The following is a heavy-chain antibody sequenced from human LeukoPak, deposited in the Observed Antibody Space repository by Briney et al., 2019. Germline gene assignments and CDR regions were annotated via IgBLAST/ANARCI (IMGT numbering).Heavy chain of an antibody. D-gene: IGHD6-13*01. CDR2: IYSGGST. Sequence: GGSLRLSCAASGFTVSSNYMSWVRQAPGKGLEWVSVIYSGGSTYYADSVKGRFTISRDNSKNTLYLQMNSLRAEDTAVCYCARGPWAAAHNWFDPWGQGTLVTVSS. J-gene: IGHJ5*02. CDR1: GFTVSSNY. CDR3: ARGPWAAAHNWFDP. V-gene: IGHV3-53*01.